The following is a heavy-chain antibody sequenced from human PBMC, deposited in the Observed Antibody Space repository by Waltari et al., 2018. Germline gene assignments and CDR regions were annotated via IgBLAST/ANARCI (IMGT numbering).Heavy chain of an antibody. Sequence: EGQLVQSGAEVKKPGESLRISCKGSAYSFTSYWIHWVRQAPGRGLEWMGGGDPSDSYTNYSPSFQGHVTISADKSISTAYLQWRSLEASDTAVYYCLGGAFDIWGQGTMVTVSS. CDR1: AYSFTSYW. J-gene: IGHJ3*02. CDR2: GDPSDSYT. CDR3: LGGAFDI. V-gene: IGHV5-10-1*01.